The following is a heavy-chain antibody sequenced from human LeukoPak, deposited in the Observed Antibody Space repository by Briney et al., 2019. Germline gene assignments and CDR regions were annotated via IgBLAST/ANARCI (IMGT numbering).Heavy chain of an antibody. D-gene: IGHD4-17*01. CDR2: IDWDDDK. CDR3: ARTTPLTMVTTRWYFDY. J-gene: IGHJ4*02. Sequence: SGPALVKPTQTLTLTCTFSGFSLSTSGMCVSWIRQPPGKALEWLALIDWDDDKYYSTSLKTRLTIPKDTSKNQVVLTMTNMDPVDTATYYCARTTPLTMVTTRWYFDYWGQGTLVTVSS. CDR1: GFSLSTSGMC. V-gene: IGHV2-70*01.